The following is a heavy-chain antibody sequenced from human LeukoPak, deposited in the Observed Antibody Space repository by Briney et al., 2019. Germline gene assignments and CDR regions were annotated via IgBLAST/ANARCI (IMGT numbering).Heavy chain of an antibody. D-gene: IGHD3-9*01. Sequence: PSETLSLTCTVSGGSISGYYWNWIRQPPGKGLEWIGYIYYSGSTNYNPSLKSRVTISVDTSKNQFSLKLSAVTAADTAVYYCARGLSYNILTGYRNNDAFDIWGPGTMVTVSS. CDR1: GGSISGYY. CDR2: IYYSGST. V-gene: IGHV4-59*01. J-gene: IGHJ3*02. CDR3: ARGLSYNILTGYRNNDAFDI.